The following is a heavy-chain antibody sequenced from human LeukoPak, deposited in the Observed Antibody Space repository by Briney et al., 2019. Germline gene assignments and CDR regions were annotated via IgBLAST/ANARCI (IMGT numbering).Heavy chain of an antibody. J-gene: IGHJ4*02. V-gene: IGHV3-48*04. CDR1: GFTFSSYS. Sequence: GGSLRLSCAASGFTFSSYSMNWVRQAPGKGLEWVSYISSSSSTIYYADSVKGRFTISRDNAKNSLYLQMNSLRAEDTAVYYCARVEGRPYYYDSSFVDYWGQGTLVTVSS. D-gene: IGHD3-22*01. CDR3: ARVEGRPYYYDSSFVDY. CDR2: ISSSSSTI.